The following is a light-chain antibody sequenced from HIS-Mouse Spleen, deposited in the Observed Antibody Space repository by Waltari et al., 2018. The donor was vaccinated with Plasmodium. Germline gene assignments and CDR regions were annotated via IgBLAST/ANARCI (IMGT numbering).Light chain of an antibody. Sequence: TQSPGTLSLSPGERATLSCRVSQSVSSSYLAWYQQKPGQAPRLLIYGASSRATGIPDRFSGSGSGTDFTLTISRLEPEDFAVYYCQQYGSSPYTFGQGTKLEIK. J-gene: IGKJ2*01. CDR2: GAS. CDR1: QSVSSSY. CDR3: QQYGSSPYT. V-gene: IGKV3-20*01.